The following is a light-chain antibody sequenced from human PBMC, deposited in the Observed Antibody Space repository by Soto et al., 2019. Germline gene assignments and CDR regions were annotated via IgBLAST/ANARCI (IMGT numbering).Light chain of an antibody. CDR1: QSVLYSSNNKNY. CDR2: WAS. J-gene: IGKJ2*01. CDR3: HQYYTPSYT. V-gene: IGKV4-1*01. Sequence: DIVMTQSPDSLAVSLGERATINCKSSQSVLYSSNNKNYLAWYQQKPGQPPKLLIYWASTRDSGVPDRYSGSGSGTDFTLTISSLQAEDVAVYYCHQYYTPSYTFGQGTKLEIK.